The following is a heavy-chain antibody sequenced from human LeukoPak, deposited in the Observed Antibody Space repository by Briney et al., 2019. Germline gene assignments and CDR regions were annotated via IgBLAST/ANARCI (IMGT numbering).Heavy chain of an antibody. J-gene: IGHJ6*02. CDR2: INPNSGGT. CDR1: GYTITGYY. V-gene: IGHV1-2*06. Sequence: ASVKVSCKTFGYTITGYYIHWVRQAPGQGLEWMGRINPNSGGTNYAQKFQGRVTMTRDMSISTAYMELSRLRSDETAVYYCAGAALWFGELLDGTDVWGQGTTVTVSS. CDR3: AGAALWFGELLDGTDV. D-gene: IGHD3-10*01.